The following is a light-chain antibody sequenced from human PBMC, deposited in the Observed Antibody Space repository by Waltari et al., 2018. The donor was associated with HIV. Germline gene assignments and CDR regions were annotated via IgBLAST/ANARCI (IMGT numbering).Light chain of an antibody. CDR2: STN. CDR1: TGAVTSGYY. Sequence: QTVVTQEPSLTVSPGGTVTLTCASSTGAVTSGYYPNWFQQKPGQAPRGLIYSTNNTPSWPLARFSGSLLGGKPALTLSGVQPEDEAEYYCLLYYGGAQPYVVFGGGTKLTVL. J-gene: IGLJ2*01. V-gene: IGLV7-43*01. CDR3: LLYYGGAQPYVV.